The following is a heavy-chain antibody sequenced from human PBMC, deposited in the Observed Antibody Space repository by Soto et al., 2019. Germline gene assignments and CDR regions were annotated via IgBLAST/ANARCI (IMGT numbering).Heavy chain of an antibody. D-gene: IGHD3-10*01. CDR2: IHPGDSET. V-gene: IGHV5-51*01. Sequence: GESLKISCKGSGYSFTSYYIVWVRQMPGKGLEWMGIIHPGDSETRYSPSFQGHVIISADKSISSAYLQWSSLEAADTAMYYCARQRVTRVRGVSNSGLDVWGQGTTVTVSS. CDR1: GYSFTSYY. J-gene: IGHJ6*02. CDR3: ARQRVTRVRGVSNSGLDV.